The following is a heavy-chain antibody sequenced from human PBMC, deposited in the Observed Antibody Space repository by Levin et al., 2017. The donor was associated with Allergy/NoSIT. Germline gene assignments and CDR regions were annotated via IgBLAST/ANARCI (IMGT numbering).Heavy chain of an antibody. Sequence: SQTLSLTCTVSGGSFITSSYFWAWIRQPPGKGLEWLGSIYYSGTTYYNPSLKSRLTISIDTSTNQFSLKLRSVTAADTAVYYCARVGIDFWGVYQKSWGYMDVWGQGTTVTVSS. CDR2: IYYSGTT. CDR1: GGSFITSSYF. J-gene: IGHJ6*03. V-gene: IGHV4-39*01. D-gene: IGHD3-3*01. CDR3: ARVGIDFWGVYQKSWGYMDV.